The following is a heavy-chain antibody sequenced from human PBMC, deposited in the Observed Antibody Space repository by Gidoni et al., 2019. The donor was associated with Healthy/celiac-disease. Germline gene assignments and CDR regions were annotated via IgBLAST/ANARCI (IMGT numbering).Heavy chain of an antibody. J-gene: IGHJ5*02. Sequence: QVQLVQSGAEVKKPGASVKVSCKASGYTFTSYYMHWVRQAPGQGLEWMGIINPSGGSTSYAQKFQGRVTMTRDTSTSTVYMELSSLRSEDTAVYYCAREVAGWIPGINWFDPWGQGTLVTVSS. CDR2: INPSGGST. D-gene: IGHD6-19*01. V-gene: IGHV1-46*01. CDR3: AREVAGWIPGINWFDP. CDR1: GYTFTSYY.